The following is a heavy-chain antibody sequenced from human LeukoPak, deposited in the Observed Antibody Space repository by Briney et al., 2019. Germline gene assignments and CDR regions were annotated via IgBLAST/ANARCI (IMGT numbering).Heavy chain of an antibody. CDR2: INHSGST. V-gene: IGHV4-34*01. D-gene: IGHD1-26*01. J-gene: IGHJ4*02. CDR3: ARHEATIEYYFDY. CDR1: GGSFSGYY. Sequence: SSETLSLTCAVYGGSFSGYYWSWIRQPPGKGLEWIGEINHSGSTNYNPSLKSRVTISVDTSKNQFSLKLSSVTAADTAVYYCARHEATIEYYFDYSGQGTLVTVSS.